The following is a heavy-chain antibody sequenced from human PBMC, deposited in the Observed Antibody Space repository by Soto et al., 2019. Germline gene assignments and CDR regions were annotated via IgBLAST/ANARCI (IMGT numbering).Heavy chain of an antibody. CDR2: ISANNGNT. J-gene: IGHJ4*02. V-gene: IGHV1-18*01. CDR1: GFTFTRFG. D-gene: IGHD1-1*01. CDR3: ARKPTGLPVDY. Sequence: QVQLVQSAAEVQPPGASVKVTCRTSGFTFTRFGIIWVRQAPAQGLEWMGWISANNGNTFYTQKFQDRITITIDASTSTAYMDLSNLSSDDTALYYCARKPTGLPVDYWGQGTLVTVSS.